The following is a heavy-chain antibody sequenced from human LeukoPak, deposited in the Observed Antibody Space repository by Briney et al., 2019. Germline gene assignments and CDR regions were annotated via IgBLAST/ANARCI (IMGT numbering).Heavy chain of an antibody. CDR3: ARLSFGELSD. CDR2: ISHSGRT. D-gene: IGHD3-10*01. CDR1: GYSISSGYY. V-gene: IGHV4-38-2*01. J-gene: IGHJ4*02. Sequence: SETLPLTCAVSGYSISSGYYWGWIRQPPGKGLEWIGSISHSGRTYYNPSLKSRVTMSVDTSKNQFSLRLSSVTAADTAVYYCARLSFGELSDWGRGTLVTVSS.